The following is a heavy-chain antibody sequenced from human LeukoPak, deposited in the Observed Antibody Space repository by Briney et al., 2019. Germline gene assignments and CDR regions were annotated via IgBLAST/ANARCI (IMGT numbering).Heavy chain of an antibody. CDR2: IYTSGST. D-gene: IGHD6-19*01. J-gene: IGHJ4*02. Sequence: SETLSLTCTVSGGSISSYYWSWIRQPAGKGLEWIGRIYTSGSTNYNPSLKSRVTMSVDTSKNQFSLKLSSVTTADTAVYYCARDHRSSGWYGGLDYWGQGTLVTVSS. CDR1: GGSISSYY. CDR3: ARDHRSSGWYGGLDY. V-gene: IGHV4-4*07.